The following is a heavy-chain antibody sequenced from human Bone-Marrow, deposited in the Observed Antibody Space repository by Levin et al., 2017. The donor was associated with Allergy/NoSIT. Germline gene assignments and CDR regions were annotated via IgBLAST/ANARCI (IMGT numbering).Heavy chain of an antibody. J-gene: IGHJ4*02. CDR3: AKEEGSGSSRRFDL. CDR1: GYTFTDYY. CDR2: IYPNSGAT. V-gene: IGHV1-2*02. D-gene: IGHD3-10*01. Sequence: ASVKVSCKASGYTFTDYYLHWVRQAPGQGLECMGWIYPNSGATQYAQKFQGRVTMTRDTSINTAYMELTRLTSDDTAVYYCAKEEGSGSSRRFDLWGQGTLVTVSS.